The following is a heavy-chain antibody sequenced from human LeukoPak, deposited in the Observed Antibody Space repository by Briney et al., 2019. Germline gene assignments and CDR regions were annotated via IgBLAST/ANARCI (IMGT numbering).Heavy chain of an antibody. CDR2: IYYSGST. CDR1: GGSISSYY. D-gene: IGHD3-3*01. CDR3: ARADYDFWSGYET. V-gene: IGHV4-59*01. J-gene: IGHJ5*02. Sequence: SETLSLTCTVSGGSISSYYWSWIRQPPGKGLEWNGYIYYSGSTNYNPSLKSRVTISVDTSKNQFSLKLSSVTAADTAVYYCARADYDFWSGYETWGQGTLVTVSS.